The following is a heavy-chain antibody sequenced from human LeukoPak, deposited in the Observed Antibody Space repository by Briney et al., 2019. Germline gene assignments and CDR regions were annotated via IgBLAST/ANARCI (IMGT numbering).Heavy chain of an antibody. J-gene: IGHJ4*02. CDR3: ARDHQGYYDSSGRIDY. CDR2: MNPNSGGT. Sequence: ASVKVSCKASGYTFTSYDINWVRQATGQGLEWMGWMNPNSGGTNYAQKFQGRVTMTRDTSISTAYMELSRLRSDDTAVYYCARDHQGYYDSSGRIDYWGQGTLVTVSS. D-gene: IGHD3-22*01. V-gene: IGHV1-2*02. CDR1: GYTFTSYD.